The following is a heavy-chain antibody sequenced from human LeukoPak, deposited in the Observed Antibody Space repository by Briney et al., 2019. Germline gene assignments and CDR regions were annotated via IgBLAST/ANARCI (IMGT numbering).Heavy chain of an antibody. CDR1: GYTFTSYG. J-gene: IGHJ4*02. CDR3: TSTGYSGHDPLHY. Sequence: ASVRVSCKASGYTFTSYGISWVRQAPGQGLEWMGWISAYNGNTKYAQTLQGRVTMTTDTSTSTAYMELRSLRSDDTAVYYCTSTGYSGHDPLHYWGRGTLVTVSS. CDR2: ISAYNGNT. D-gene: IGHD5-12*01. V-gene: IGHV1-18*01.